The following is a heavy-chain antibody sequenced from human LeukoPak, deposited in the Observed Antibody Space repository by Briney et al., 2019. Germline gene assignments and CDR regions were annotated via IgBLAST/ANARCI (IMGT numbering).Heavy chain of an antibody. D-gene: IGHD2-15*01. CDR3: ARLPRDYCSGGSCYSKGDY. CDR2: IDPSDSYT. CDR1: GYSFTSYW. J-gene: IGHJ4*02. V-gene: IGHV5-10-1*01. Sequence: GESLKISCKGSGYSFTSYWISWVRQVPGKGLEWMGRIDPSDSYTNYSPSFQGHVTISADKSISTAYLQWSSLKASDTAMYYCARLPRDYCSGGSCYSKGDYWGQGTLVTVSS.